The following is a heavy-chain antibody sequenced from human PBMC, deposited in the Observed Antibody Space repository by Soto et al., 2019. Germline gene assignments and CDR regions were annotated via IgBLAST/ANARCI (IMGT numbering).Heavy chain of an antibody. V-gene: IGHV3-30*18. Sequence: QVQLVESGGGVVQPGRSLRLSCAASGFTFSSYGMHWVRQAPGKGLEWVAVISYDGSNKYYADSVKGRFTISRDNSKNTLYLKMNSLRAEDTAVYYCAKGWIQLWFRWDAFDIWGQGTMVTVSS. CDR3: AKGWIQLWFRWDAFDI. J-gene: IGHJ3*02. CDR1: GFTFSSYG. D-gene: IGHD5-18*01. CDR2: ISYDGSNK.